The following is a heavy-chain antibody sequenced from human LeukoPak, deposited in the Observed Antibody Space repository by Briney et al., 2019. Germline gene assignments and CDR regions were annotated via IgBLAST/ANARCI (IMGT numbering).Heavy chain of an antibody. CDR1: GFTFSSYA. V-gene: IGHV3-23*01. J-gene: IGHJ4*02. CDR2: IRGSGDST. Sequence: GGSLRLSCAASGFTFSSYAMTWVRQAPGKGLEWVSSIRGSGDSTYYADSVKGRFTLSRDNSKNTLHLQMNSLRAEDTAVYYCAKGAGTSKIGSFGYWGQGTLVTVSS. D-gene: IGHD1-7*01. CDR3: AKGAGTSKIGSFGY.